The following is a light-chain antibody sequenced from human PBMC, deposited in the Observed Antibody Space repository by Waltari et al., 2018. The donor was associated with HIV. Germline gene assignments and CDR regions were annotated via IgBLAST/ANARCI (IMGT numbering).Light chain of an antibody. Sequence: SYELTQPPSVSVSPGQTATIACSGPKLWDKYVYLYQQKPGQSPVLLLYKDNKRPSGIPERFSGSNSGSTATLTISGAQATDEADYHCQAWDAPSSIYAFGAGTTVTVL. V-gene: IGLV3-1*01. CDR3: QAWDAPSSIYA. CDR2: KDN. CDR1: KLWDKY. J-gene: IGLJ1*01.